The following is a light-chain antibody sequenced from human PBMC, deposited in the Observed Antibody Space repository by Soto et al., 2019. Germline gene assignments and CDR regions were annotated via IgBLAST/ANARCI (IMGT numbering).Light chain of an antibody. Sequence: DIQMTQSPSTLSASIGDRVTITCRASQSLNSWLAWYQQKPGKAPKLLIYKASNLESGVPSRFSGSGSGTEFTLTISSLQPDDYATYYCQQYIDYFTFGGGTK. CDR1: QSLNSW. V-gene: IGKV1-5*03. CDR3: QQYIDYFT. CDR2: KAS. J-gene: IGKJ4*01.